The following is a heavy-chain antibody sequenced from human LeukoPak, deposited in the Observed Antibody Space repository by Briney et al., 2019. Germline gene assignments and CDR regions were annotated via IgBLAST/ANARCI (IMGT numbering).Heavy chain of an antibody. CDR3: AIDNSPCSNSWLQFFQH. D-gene: IGHD6-13*01. V-gene: IGHV3-66*01. CDR1: GFTVGTND. Sequence: GGSLRLSLATAGFTVGTNDVSSARQAPGKGLEWVSVIYSGGSTYYADSVKGRFTISRDNSKNTLYLQMNSLRAEHTAVYYCAIDNSPCSNSWLQFFQHWGQGTLVTVSS. J-gene: IGHJ1*01. CDR2: IYSGGST.